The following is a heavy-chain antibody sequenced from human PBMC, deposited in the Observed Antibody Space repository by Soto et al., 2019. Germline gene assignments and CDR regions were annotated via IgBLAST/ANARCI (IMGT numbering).Heavy chain of an antibody. D-gene: IGHD6-6*01. J-gene: IGHJ6*02. CDR2: INPNSGGT. Sequence: ASVTVSCKASGYTFAGYYVHWVRQAPGPRLEWMGWINPNSGGTIYAQKFQGRVTMTRDTSISTAYMELSSLRSEDTAVYYCAREMSVYSSSPEPHDSSGLDVWGQGATVTVSS. CDR3: AREMSVYSSSPEPHDSSGLDV. V-gene: IGHV1-2*02. CDR1: GYTFAGYY.